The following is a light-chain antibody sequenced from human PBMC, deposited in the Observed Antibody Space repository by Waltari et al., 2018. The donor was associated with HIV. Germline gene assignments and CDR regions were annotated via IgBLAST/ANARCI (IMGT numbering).Light chain of an antibody. J-gene: IGLJ3*02. CDR2: GVT. CDR3: SSFAGTGTPM. CDR1: SHKIDFSNF. V-gene: IGLV2-14*01. Sequence: QSPLYQPASVSGSPGQSITIPCSGVSHKIDFSNFVYWYQLRPGQAPQLIIFGVTRRPSGISSRCSGSTSGGTASLTISDLQIEDEADYFCSSFAGTGTPMFGGGTKLTVL.